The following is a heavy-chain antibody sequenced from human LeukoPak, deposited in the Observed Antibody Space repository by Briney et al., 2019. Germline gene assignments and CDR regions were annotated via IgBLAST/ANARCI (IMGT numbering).Heavy chain of an antibody. Sequence: GESLKISCKGSGYSFTTYWIGWVRQLPGKGLDWMGIINPGDSDTKYSPSFQGQVTISADKSISTAYLQWSSLKASDTAMYYCARLAEYRLRSLPVKVWFDPWGQGTLVTVSS. CDR1: GYSFTTYW. CDR2: INPGDSDT. J-gene: IGHJ5*02. D-gene: IGHD2-2*01. CDR3: ARLAEYRLRSLPVKVWFDP. V-gene: IGHV5-51*01.